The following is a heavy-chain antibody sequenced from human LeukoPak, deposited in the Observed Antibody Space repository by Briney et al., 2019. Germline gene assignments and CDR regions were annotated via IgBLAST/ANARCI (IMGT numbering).Heavy chain of an antibody. CDR1: GFSVSNTF. CDR2: IYPDGNT. Sequence: GGSLRLSCAASGFSVSNTFMTWVRQAPGQGLEWVSGIYPDGNTYYADPVGGRFSISRDNVKNTLYLQMNRLRAEDTAVYYCAKDHKYRIAAAGRGWYFDYWGQGTLVTVSS. V-gene: IGHV3-53*05. J-gene: IGHJ4*02. D-gene: IGHD6-13*01. CDR3: AKDHKYRIAAAGRGWYFDY.